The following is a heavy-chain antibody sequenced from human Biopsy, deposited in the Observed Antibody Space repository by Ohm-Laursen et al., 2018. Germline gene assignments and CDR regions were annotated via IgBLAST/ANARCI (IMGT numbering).Heavy chain of an antibody. CDR3: ARQGAVRYFDWPSSYYFYAMDV. V-gene: IGHV4-39*01. Sequence: SETLSLTCTVSGGSISSNNYYWGWIRQPPGKGLEWIGSLSYSGNTYSNPSLKSRVTISVDTSKKQFFLKLTSVTAADTTVYYCARQGAVRYFDWPSSYYFYAMDVWGQGTMVTVSS. J-gene: IGHJ6*02. CDR1: GGSISSNNYY. CDR2: LSYSGNT. D-gene: IGHD3-9*01.